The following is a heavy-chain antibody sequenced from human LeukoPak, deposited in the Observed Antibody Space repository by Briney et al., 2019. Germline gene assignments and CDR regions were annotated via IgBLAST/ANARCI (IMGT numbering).Heavy chain of an antibody. J-gene: IGHJ4*02. D-gene: IGHD3-3*01. V-gene: IGHV3-30-3*01. Sequence: GRSLRLSCAASGFTFSSYAMHWVRQAPGKGLEWVAVISYDGSNKYYADSVKGRFTISRDNSKNTLYLQMRSLRAEDTAVYYCAKERVTGFGVITYYFDYWGQGTLVTVSS. CDR1: GFTFSSYA. CDR2: ISYDGSNK. CDR3: AKERVTGFGVITYYFDY.